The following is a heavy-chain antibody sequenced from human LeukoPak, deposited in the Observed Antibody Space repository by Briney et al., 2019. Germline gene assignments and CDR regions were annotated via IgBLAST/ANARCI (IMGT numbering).Heavy chain of an antibody. D-gene: IGHD6-13*01. CDR1: GGSISGYY. CDR3: ARGCSAGTPHNWFDP. J-gene: IGHJ5*02. CDR2: IDYSGST. V-gene: IGHV4-59*01. Sequence: PSETLSLTCTVSGGSISGYYWSWIRQPPGKGLEWIGYIDYSGSTNYNPSLKSRVTISVDTSKNQFSLKLSSVTAADTAVSYCARGCSAGTPHNWFDPWGQGTLVTVSS.